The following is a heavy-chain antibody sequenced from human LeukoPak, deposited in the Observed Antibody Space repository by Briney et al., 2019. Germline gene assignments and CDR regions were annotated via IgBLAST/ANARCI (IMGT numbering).Heavy chain of an antibody. CDR1: GGSFSGYY. D-gene: IGHD5-18*01. V-gene: IGHV4-34*01. CDR3: AGDYSYGLYYYSGMDV. Sequence: PSETLSLTCAVYGGSFSGYYWSWIRQPPGKGLEWIGEINHSGSTNYNPSLKSRVTISVDTSKNQFSLKLSSVTAADTAVYYCAGDYSYGLYYYSGMDVWGQGTTVTVSS. CDR2: INHSGST. J-gene: IGHJ6*02.